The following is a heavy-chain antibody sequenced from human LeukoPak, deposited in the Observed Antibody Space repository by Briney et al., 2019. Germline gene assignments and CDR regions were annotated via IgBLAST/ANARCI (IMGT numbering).Heavy chain of an antibody. V-gene: IGHV3-23*01. D-gene: IGHD2-15*01. CDR2: ISGSDPGT. CDR3: AKGPVVTFDI. Sequence: GGSLRLSCAASGFSFSTYAMSWVRQIPGEGLEWVSAISGSDPGTYYVDSVKGRFTISRDNSKNTLYLQMNSLRAEDTAVYSCAKGPVVTFDIWGQGTMVTVSS. J-gene: IGHJ3*02. CDR1: GFSFSTYA.